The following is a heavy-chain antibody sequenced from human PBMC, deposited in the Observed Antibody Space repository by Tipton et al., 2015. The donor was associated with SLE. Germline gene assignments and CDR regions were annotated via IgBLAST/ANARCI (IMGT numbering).Heavy chain of an antibody. CDR3: AKDTMLYYYGSGSFDT. D-gene: IGHD3-10*01. CDR1: GFTFSSHA. J-gene: IGHJ5*02. Sequence: SLRLSCVASGFTFSSHAMTWIRQAPGKGLEWVSIIYSGGGTYYADSVKGRFTISRDNSKSTLFLQMDSPTADGTAVYYCAKDTMLYYYGSGSFDTWGQGTLVTVSS. CDR2: IIYSGGGT. V-gene: IGHV3-23*03.